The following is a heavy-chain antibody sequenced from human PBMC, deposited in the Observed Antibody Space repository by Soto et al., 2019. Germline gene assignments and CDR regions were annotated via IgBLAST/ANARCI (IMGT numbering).Heavy chain of an antibody. CDR3: ASAGGSGSDRLDYYYYGMDV. V-gene: IGHV3-30*03. CDR2: ISYDGSNK. CDR1: GFTFSSYG. Sequence: QVQLVESGGGVVQPGRSLRLSCAASGFTFSSYGMHWVRQAPGKGLEWVAVISYDGSNKYYADSVKGRFTISRDNSKNTLHRQMNSLRAEDTAVYYCASAGGSGSDRLDYYYYGMDVWGQGTTVTVS. D-gene: IGHD3-10*01. J-gene: IGHJ6*02.